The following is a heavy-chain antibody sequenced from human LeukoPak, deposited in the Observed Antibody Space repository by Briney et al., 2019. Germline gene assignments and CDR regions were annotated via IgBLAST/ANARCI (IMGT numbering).Heavy chain of an antibody. V-gene: IGHV1-2*02. J-gene: IGHJ3*02. CDR1: GYTFTGYY. D-gene: IGHD3-16*01. Sequence: ASVKVSCKASGYTFTGYYMHWVRQAPGQGLEWMGWINPNSGGTNYAQKFQGRVTMTRDTSISTAYMELSRLRSDDTAGYYCATIMITFGGVIAGGTFDIWGKGTMVTVSS. CDR3: ATIMITFGGVIAGGTFDI. CDR2: INPNSGGT.